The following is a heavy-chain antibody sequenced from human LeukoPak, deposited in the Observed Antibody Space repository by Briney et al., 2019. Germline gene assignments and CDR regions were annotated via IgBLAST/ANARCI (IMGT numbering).Heavy chain of an antibody. CDR2: ISSSSSTI. CDR1: GFTFSSYS. J-gene: IGHJ6*03. D-gene: IGHD2-15*01. CDR3: ARGKDDYYYMDV. V-gene: IGHV3-48*04. Sequence: GGSLRLSCAASGFTFSSYSMNWVRQAPGKGLEWVSYISSSSSTIYYADSVKGRFTISRDNAKNSLYLQMNSLRAEDTAVYYCARGKDDYYYMDVWGKGTTVTVSS.